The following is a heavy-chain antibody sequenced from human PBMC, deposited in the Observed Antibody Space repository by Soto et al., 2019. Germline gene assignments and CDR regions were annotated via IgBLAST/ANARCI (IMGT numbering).Heavy chain of an antibody. CDR3: AGTYYYGSGPQRTQGFQYSYSYKDV. CDR1: GGTFSSYT. V-gene: IGHV1-69*02. CDR2: IIPILGIA. D-gene: IGHD3-10*01. J-gene: IGHJ6*03. Sequence: ASVKVSCKASGGTFSSYTISWVRQAPGQGLEWMGRIIPILGIANYAQKFQGRVTITADKSTSTAYMELSSLRSEDTAVYYCAGTYYYGSGPQRTQGFQYSYSYKDVWGKGTTVTVSS.